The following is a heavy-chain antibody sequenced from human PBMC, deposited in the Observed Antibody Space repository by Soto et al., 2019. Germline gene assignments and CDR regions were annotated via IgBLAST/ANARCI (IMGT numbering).Heavy chain of an antibody. J-gene: IGHJ5*02. D-gene: IGHD3-9*01. CDR2: VYYSGST. Sequence: QVQLQESGPGLVKPSETLSLTCTVSGGSISNYYWTWVRQPPGKGLEWIGYVYYSGSTNYNPSLESRVTISIVASKNQFSLKMKSVTAADTAVYYCVRDYLLTGFDPWGQGALVTVSS. CDR1: GGSISNYY. CDR3: VRDYLLTGFDP. V-gene: IGHV4-59*01.